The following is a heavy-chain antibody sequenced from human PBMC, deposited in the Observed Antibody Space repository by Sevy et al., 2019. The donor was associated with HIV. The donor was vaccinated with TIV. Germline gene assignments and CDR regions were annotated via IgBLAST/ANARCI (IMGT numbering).Heavy chain of an antibody. CDR2: IYPGDSDT. CDR1: GYSFTSYW. V-gene: IGHV5-51*01. J-gene: IGHJ3*02. CDR3: ARRYCSGGSCDQVGWDAFDI. D-gene: IGHD2-15*01. Sequence: GESLKISCKGSGYSFTSYWIGWVRQMPGKGLEWMGIIYPGDSDTRYSPAFQGQVTISADKSISTAYLQWSSLKASDTAMYYCARRYCSGGSCDQVGWDAFDIWGQGTMVTVSS.